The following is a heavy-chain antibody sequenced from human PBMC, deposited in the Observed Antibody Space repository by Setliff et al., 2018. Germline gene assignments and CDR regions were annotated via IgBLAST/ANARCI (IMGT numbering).Heavy chain of an antibody. CDR3: ARDSPEMVAPPAAHCFDP. D-gene: IGHD2-15*01. Sequence: ASVKVSCKASGGTFNSYAISWVRQAPGQGLEWMGGIIPIFGSANYARKFQGRVTVTADESTSTAYMELRSLRSDDTAVYYCARDSPEMVAPPAAHCFDPWGQGTLVTVSS. J-gene: IGHJ5*02. V-gene: IGHV1-69*13. CDR2: IIPIFGSA. CDR1: GGTFNSYA.